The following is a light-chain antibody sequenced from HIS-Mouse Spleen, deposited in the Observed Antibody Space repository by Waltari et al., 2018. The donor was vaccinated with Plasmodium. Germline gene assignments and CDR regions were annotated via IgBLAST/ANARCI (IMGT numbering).Light chain of an antibody. CDR3: CSYAGSSTFV. J-gene: IGLJ3*02. CDR1: SSDVGSYNL. Sequence: QSALTQPASVSGSPGQSITISCTGTSSDVGSYNLVSWYQQHPGKAPKLMIYEGSKRPSGVSNRLFGSKSGNTASLTISGLQAEDEADYYCCSYAGSSTFVFGGGTKLTVL. CDR2: EGS. V-gene: IGLV2-23*03.